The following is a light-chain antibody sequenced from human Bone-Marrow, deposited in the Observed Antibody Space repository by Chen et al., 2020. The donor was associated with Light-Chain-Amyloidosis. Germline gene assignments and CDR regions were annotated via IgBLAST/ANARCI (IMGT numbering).Light chain of an antibody. CDR1: NIGSTS. CDR2: DDR. V-gene: IGLV3-21*02. CDR3: QVWDRSSDRPV. J-gene: IGLJ3*02. Sequence: SYVLTQPSSGSVAPGQTAKIACGGNNIGSTSVHWYQQTPGQAPLLVVYDDRDRPSGIPERLSGSNSGNTATLTISRVEAGDEADYYCQVWDRSSDRPVFGGGTKLTVL.